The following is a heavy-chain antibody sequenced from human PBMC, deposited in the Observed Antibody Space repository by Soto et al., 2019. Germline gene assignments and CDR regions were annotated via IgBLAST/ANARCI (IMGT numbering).Heavy chain of an antibody. CDR1: GFTFSDYY. CDR3: FMLDSDY. D-gene: IGHD3-16*01. CDR2: IRKKTNRYTT. V-gene: IGHV3-72*01. Sequence: EVQLVESGGGLVQPGGSLRLSCAASGFTFSDYYMDWVRQAPGKGLEWVGRIRKKTNRYTTENAASVKGRFIISRDDSKNSLYLQMNSLKTEDTAVYYCFMLDSDYWGQGTLVTVSS. J-gene: IGHJ4*02.